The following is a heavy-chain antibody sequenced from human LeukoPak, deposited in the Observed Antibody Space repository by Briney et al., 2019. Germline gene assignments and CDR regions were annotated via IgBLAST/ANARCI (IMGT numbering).Heavy chain of an antibody. J-gene: IGHJ3*02. CDR2: IDSYGTTI. CDR3: ARKVAFDI. CDR1: GFSLSDYY. Sequence: TGGSLRLSCAASGFSLSDYYMSWIRQAPGKGLEWVAYIDSYGTTIYYADSVKGRFTISRDSTKNSLYLQMNSLRVGDTAVYYCARKVAFDIWGQGTMVTVSS. V-gene: IGHV3-11*01.